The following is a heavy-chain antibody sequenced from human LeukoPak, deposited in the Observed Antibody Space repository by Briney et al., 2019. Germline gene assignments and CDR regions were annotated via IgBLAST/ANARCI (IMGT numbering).Heavy chain of an antibody. D-gene: IGHD2-21*02. V-gene: IGHV1-2*02. CDR1: GYTFTGYY. CDR2: INPNSGGT. J-gene: IGHJ5*02. Sequence: ASVKVSCKASGYTFTGYYMHWVRQAPGQGLEWMGWINPNSGGTNYAQKFQGRVTMTRDTSISTAYMVLSRLRSDDTAVYYCARVPPIRAYCGGDCSYWFDPWGQGTLVTVSS. CDR3: ARVPPIRAYCGGDCSYWFDP.